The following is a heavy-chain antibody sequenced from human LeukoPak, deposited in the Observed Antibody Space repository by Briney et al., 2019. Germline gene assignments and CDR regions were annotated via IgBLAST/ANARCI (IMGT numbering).Heavy chain of an antibody. V-gene: IGHV4-34*01. CDR2: INHSGST. CDR1: GGSFSGYY. J-gene: IGHJ4*02. D-gene: IGHD5-12*01. Sequence: SETLSLTCAVYGGSFSGYYWSWIRQPPGKGLEWIGEINHSGSTNYNPSLKSRVTISVDTSKNQFSLKLSSVTAADTAVYYCARDPLYSGYDFWGQGTLVTVSS. CDR3: ARDPLYSGYDF.